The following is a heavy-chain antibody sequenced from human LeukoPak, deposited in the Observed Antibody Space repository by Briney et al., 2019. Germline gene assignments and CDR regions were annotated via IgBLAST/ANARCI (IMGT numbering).Heavy chain of an antibody. Sequence: GGSLRLSCVASGFTVSSSFMSWVRQAPGKGLEWVSVLYSGGTTSHADSVKGRFTISRDNSKNTLYLQMNGLRTEDTAVYYCAKECDYSPGHKFDLWGRGALVTVSS. D-gene: IGHD3-10*01. CDR1: GFTVSSSF. V-gene: IGHV3-66*01. J-gene: IGHJ4*02. CDR2: LYSGGTT. CDR3: AKECDYSPGHKFDL.